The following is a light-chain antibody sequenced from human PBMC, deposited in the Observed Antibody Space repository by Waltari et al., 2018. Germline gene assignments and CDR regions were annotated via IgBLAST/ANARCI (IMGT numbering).Light chain of an antibody. J-gene: IGKJ2*01. CDR2: DAS. V-gene: IGKV3-20*01. Sequence: EIVLTQSPGTLSLSPGERATVSCRASQSVSSSYLAWYQQKPGQAPRLLIYDASSRATGIPDRFSGSGSGTDFTLTISRLEPEDFAVYYCQQYGSSPYTFGQGTKLQI. CDR3: QQYGSSPYT. CDR1: QSVSSSY.